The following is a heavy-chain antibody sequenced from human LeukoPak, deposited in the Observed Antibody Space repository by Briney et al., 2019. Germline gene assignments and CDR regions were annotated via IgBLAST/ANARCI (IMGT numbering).Heavy chain of an antibody. Sequence: SETLSLTCAVYGVSFSGYYWSWIRQPPGKGLEWIGEINHSGSTNYNPSLKSRVTISVDTSKNQFSLKLSSVTAADTAVYYCARAPMYYDILTGYYSGHRARKFDSWGQGTLVTVSS. CDR2: INHSGST. D-gene: IGHD3-9*01. CDR1: GVSFSGYY. J-gene: IGHJ5*01. CDR3: ARAPMYYDILTGYYSGHRARKFDS. V-gene: IGHV4-34*01.